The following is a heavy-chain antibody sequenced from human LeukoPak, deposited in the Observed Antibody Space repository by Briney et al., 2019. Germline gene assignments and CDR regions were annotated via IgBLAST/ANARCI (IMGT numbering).Heavy chain of an antibody. CDR3: ARDDVAGPGYYFDY. Sequence: ASVKVSCKASGYTFTSYDINWVRQATGQGLEWMGWMNPNSGNTGYAQKFQGRVTMTTDTSTSTAYMELRSLRSDDTAVYYCARDDVAGPGYYFDYWGQGTLVTVSS. CDR1: GYTFTSYD. J-gene: IGHJ4*02. D-gene: IGHD6-19*01. V-gene: IGHV1-8*01. CDR2: MNPNSGNT.